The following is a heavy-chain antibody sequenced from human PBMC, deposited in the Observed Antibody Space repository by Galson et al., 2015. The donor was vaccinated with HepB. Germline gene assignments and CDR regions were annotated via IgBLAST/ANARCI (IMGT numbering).Heavy chain of an antibody. Sequence: SLRLSCAASGFTFSSYWMSWVRQAPGKGLEWVANIKQDGSEKYYVDSVKGRFTISRDNAKNSLYLQMNSLRAEDTAVYYCARGTMVRGVSPFDYWGQGTLVTVSS. D-gene: IGHD3-10*01. V-gene: IGHV3-7*03. J-gene: IGHJ4*02. CDR1: GFTFSSYW. CDR2: IKQDGSEK. CDR3: ARGTMVRGVSPFDY.